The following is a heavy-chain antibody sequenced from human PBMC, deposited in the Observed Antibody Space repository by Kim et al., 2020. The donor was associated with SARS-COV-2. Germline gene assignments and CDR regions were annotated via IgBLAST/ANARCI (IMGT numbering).Heavy chain of an antibody. D-gene: IGHD1-26*01. V-gene: IGHV3-33*01. CDR1: GFTFSSYG. CDR3: AREPLSTEDYYYYGMDV. Sequence: GGSLRLSCAASGFTFSSYGMHWVRQAPGKGLEWVAVIWYDGSNKYYADSVKGRFTISRDNSKNTLYLQMNSLRAEDTAVYYCAREPLSTEDYYYYGMDVWGQGTTVTVSS. J-gene: IGHJ6*02. CDR2: IWYDGSNK.